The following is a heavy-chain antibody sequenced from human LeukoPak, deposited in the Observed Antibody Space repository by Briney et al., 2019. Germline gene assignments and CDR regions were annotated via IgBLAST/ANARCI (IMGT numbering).Heavy chain of an antibody. D-gene: IGHD6-13*01. CDR3: AKGLASIAAADIDY. Sequence: PGGSLRLSCAASGFTFSSYGMAWVRQAPRKGLEWVSDICGGGIRTDYADSVKGRFTISRDNSKNTLYLQMNSLRAEDTAVYYCAKGLASIAAADIDYWGQGTLVTVSS. CDR2: ICGGGIRT. V-gene: IGHV3-23*01. CDR1: GFTFSSYG. J-gene: IGHJ4*02.